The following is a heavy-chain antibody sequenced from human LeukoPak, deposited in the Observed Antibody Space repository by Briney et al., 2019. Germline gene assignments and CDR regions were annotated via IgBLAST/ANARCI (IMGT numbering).Heavy chain of an antibody. CDR3: ARDPSWEYCDSSGYYYV. CDR1: GGSISSGSYY. V-gene: IGHV4-61*02. Sequence: PSETLSLTCTVSGGSISSGSYYWSWIRQPAGKGLEWIGRIYTSGSTNYNPSLKSRVTISVDTSKNQFSLKLSSVTAADTAVYYCARDPSWEYCDSSGYYYVWGQGTLVTVSS. D-gene: IGHD3-22*01. J-gene: IGHJ4*02. CDR2: IYTSGST.